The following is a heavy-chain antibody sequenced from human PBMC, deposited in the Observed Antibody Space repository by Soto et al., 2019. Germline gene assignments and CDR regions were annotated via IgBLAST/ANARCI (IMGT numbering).Heavy chain of an antibody. CDR1: GYSFTSYW. CDR3: ASERGIVGATTGGGYFDY. D-gene: IGHD1-26*01. Sequence: GESLKISCKGSGYSFTSYWISWVRQMPGKGLEWMGRIDPSDSYTNYSPSFQGHVTISADKSISTAYLQWSSLKASDTAMYYCASERGIVGATTGGGYFDYWGQGTLVTVSS. J-gene: IGHJ4*02. CDR2: IDPSDSYT. V-gene: IGHV5-10-1*01.